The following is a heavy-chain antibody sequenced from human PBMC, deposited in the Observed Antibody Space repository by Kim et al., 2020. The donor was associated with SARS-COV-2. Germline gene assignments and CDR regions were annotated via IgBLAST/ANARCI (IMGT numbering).Heavy chain of an antibody. CDR3: AHRAAGTGIDY. V-gene: IGHV2-5*01. CDR2: K. J-gene: IGHJ4*02. D-gene: IGHD6-13*01. Sequence: KRYSPSLKSRLTITKDTSKNQVVLTMTNMDPVDTATYYCAHRAAGTGIDYWGQGTLVTVSS.